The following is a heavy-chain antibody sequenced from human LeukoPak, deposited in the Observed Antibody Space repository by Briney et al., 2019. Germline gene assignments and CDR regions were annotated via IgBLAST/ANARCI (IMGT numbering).Heavy chain of an antibody. D-gene: IGHD6-19*01. CDR3: ATKEPSTSGWSY. CDR1: GFTFNRDW. V-gene: IGHV3-7*01. CDR2: IKEDGSEK. Sequence: GGSLRLSCAASGFTFNRDWTAWVRQAPGKGLEWVANIKEDGSEKNYVDSVKGRFAISRDNAENSVYLQMNDLRAEDTGVYYCATKEPSTSGWSYWGQGTLVTVSS. J-gene: IGHJ4*02.